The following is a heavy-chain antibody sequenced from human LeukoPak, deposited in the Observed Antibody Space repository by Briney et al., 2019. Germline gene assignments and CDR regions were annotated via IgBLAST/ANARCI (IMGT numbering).Heavy chain of an antibody. CDR1: GGTFSSYA. J-gene: IGHJ4*02. CDR3: ESYYYYDSSGYSF. V-gene: IGHV1-69*04. D-gene: IGHD3-22*01. CDR2: IIPILGIA. Sequence: GASVKVSCKASGGTFSSYAISWVRQAPGQGLEWMGRIIPILGIANYAQKFQGRVTITADKSTSTAYMELSSLRSEDTAVYYCESYYYYDSSGYSFWGQGTLVTVSS.